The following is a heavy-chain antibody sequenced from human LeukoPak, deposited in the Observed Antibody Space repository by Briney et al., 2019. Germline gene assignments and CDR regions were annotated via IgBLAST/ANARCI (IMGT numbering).Heavy chain of an antibody. CDR1: GFTFSSYW. CDR2: ISSSSSYI. D-gene: IGHD4-17*01. J-gene: IGHJ4*02. V-gene: IGHV3-21*01. CDR3: ARDGANYGDYVVDY. Sequence: GGSLRLSCAASGFTFSSYWMHWVRQAPGKGLEWVSSISSSSSYIYYADSVKGRFTISRDNAKNSLYLQMNSLRAEDTAVYYCARDGANYGDYVVDYWGQGTLVTVSS.